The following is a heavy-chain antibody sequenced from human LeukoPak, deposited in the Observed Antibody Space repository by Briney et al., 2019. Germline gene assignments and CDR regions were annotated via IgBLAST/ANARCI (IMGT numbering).Heavy chain of an antibody. V-gene: IGHV3-7*01. D-gene: IGHD3-3*01. CDR2: IKQDGSEK. CDR1: GGSFSGYY. CDR3: ARDVPLRFLEWLPSDY. J-gene: IGHJ4*02. Sequence: ETLSLTCAVYGGSFSGYYWSWVRQAPGKGLEWVANIKQDGSEKYYVDSVKGRFTISRDNAKNSLYLQMNSLRAEDTAVYYCARDVPLRFLEWLPSDYWGQGTLVTVSS.